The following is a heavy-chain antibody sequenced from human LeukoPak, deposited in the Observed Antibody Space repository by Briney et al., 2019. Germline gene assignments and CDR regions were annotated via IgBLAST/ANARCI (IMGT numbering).Heavy chain of an antibody. J-gene: IGHJ4*02. V-gene: IGHV4-31*03. Sequence: KPSETPSLTCTVSGGSISSGGYYWSWIRQHPGKGLEWIGYIYYSGSTYYNPSLKSRVTISVDTSKNQFSLKLSSVTAADTAVYYCARDRIQLGGSIDYWGQGTLVTVSS. CDR3: ARDRIQLGGSIDY. D-gene: IGHD5-18*01. CDR1: GGSISSGGYY. CDR2: IYYSGST.